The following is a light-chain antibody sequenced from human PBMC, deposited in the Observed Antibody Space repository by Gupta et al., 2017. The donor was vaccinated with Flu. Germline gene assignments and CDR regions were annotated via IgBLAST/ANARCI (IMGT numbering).Light chain of an antibody. CDR3: PQRRAWALT. J-gene: IGKJ5*01. V-gene: IGKV3-11*01. CDR1: QRVTSY. Sequence: PAPLALSPGERAILSWRASQRVTSYLAWYPQKPGQPPRPLIFDASHRAPGGPARVTGSGSETDFTLTLTSLETQDSAVYYCPQRRAWALTFGPGKRLEI. CDR2: DAS.